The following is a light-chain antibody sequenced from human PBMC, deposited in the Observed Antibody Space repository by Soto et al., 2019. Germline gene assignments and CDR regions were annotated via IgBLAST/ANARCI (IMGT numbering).Light chain of an antibody. CDR3: QQYNDYPLT. J-gene: IGKJ4*01. CDR2: KAS. CDR1: QSISSW. V-gene: IGKV1-5*03. Sequence: DIQMTQSPSTLSASVGDRVTITCRASQSISSWLAWYQQKPGKAPKLLIYKASTLESGVPSRFSGSGSATEFTLTISSLQPDDCATYYCQQYNDYPLTFGGGTNVEIK.